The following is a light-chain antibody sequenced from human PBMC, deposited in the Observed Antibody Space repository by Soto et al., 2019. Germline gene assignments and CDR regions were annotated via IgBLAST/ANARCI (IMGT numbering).Light chain of an antibody. CDR3: QSYYSSDVV. CDR1: SGDIAYKY. CDR2: TDN. V-gene: IGLV6-57*04. J-gene: IGLJ2*01. Sequence: NCMLTQPHSVSESPGNTGTISFTRSSGDIAYKYVQWFQQRPGSAPTTVIYTDNKKPAGVPDRFSGFIDRSSTSASLTNSGLKTEDAADYFCQSYYSSDVVFGGGTQLTV.